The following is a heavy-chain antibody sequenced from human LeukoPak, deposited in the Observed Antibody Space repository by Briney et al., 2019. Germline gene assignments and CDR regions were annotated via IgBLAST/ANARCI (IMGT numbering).Heavy chain of an antibody. CDR1: GDSVTGYY. D-gene: IGHD2-15*01. J-gene: IGHJ4*02. CDR3: VIGVGWQPDY. V-gene: IGHV4-59*02. Sequence: SETLSLTCTVFGDSVTGYYLNWVRQPPGKGLEWIGHIYKIGTTNYNPSLKSRLTISADTSKNQFSLKLRSVTAADTAVYYCVIGVGWQPDYWGQGALVTVSA. CDR2: IYKIGTT.